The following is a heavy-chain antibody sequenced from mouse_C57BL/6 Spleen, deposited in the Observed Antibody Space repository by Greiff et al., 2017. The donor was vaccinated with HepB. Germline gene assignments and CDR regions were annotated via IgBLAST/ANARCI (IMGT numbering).Heavy chain of an antibody. V-gene: IGHV1-19*01. D-gene: IGHD3-2*02. J-gene: IGHJ3*01. Sequence: VHVKQSGPVLVKPGASVKMSCKASGYTFTDYYMNWVKQSHGKSLEWIGVINPYNGGTSYNQKFKGKATLTVDKSSSTAYMELNSLTSEDSAVYYCARAAQATFWFAYWGQGTLVTVSA. CDR2: INPYNGGT. CDR3: ARAAQATFWFAY. CDR1: GYTFTDYY.